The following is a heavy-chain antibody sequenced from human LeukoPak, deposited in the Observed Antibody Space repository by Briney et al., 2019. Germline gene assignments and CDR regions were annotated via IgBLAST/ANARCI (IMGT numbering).Heavy chain of an antibody. J-gene: IGHJ5*02. Sequence: GGSLRLSCAASGFTFSGYSMNWVRQAPGKGLKWVSYISSSSSTIYYADSVKGRFTISRDNAKNSLYLQMNSPRDEDTAVYYCAREESTSLGWFDPWGQGTLVTVSS. CDR2: ISSSSSTI. CDR1: GFTFSGYS. D-gene: IGHD2-2*01. CDR3: AREESTSLGWFDP. V-gene: IGHV3-48*02.